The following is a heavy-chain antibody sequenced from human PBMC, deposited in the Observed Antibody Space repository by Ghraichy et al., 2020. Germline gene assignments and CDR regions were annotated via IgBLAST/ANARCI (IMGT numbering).Heavy chain of an antibody. CDR1: GFTFRTYW. CDR3: ARDTRPEGFDL. V-gene: IGHV3-7*01. Sequence: GGSLRLSCAASGFTFRTYWMSWVRLTPGKGLEWVANINDDAKQRYYVDSVGGRFTISRDNDRHTLSLQLDSLRVEDTAIYYCARDTRPEGFDLWGQGTMVTVSS. D-gene: IGHD1-1*01. CDR2: INDDAKQR. J-gene: IGHJ3*01.